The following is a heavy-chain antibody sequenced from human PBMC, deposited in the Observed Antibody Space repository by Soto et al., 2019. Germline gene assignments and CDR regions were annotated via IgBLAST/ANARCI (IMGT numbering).Heavy chain of an antibody. D-gene: IGHD2-2*01. CDR3: ARDLIVVVPAAYYYYGMDV. CDR2: ISAYNGNT. V-gene: IGHV1-18*01. J-gene: IGHJ6*02. CDR1: GYTFTSYC. Sequence: ASVKVSCKASGYTFTSYCISWVLQAPGQGLEWMGWISAYNGNTNYAQKLQGRVTMTTDTSTSTAYMELRSLRSDDTAVYYCARDLIVVVPAAYYYYGMDVWGQGTTVTVSS.